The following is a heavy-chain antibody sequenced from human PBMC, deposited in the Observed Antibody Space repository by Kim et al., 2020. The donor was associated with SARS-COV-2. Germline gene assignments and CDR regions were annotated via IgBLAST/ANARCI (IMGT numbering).Heavy chain of an antibody. CDR3: AKTLARTTTGITVSRFDS. J-gene: IGHJ5*01. CDR2: ISSGSTYT. D-gene: IGHD6-19*01. V-gene: IGHV3-11*06. Sequence: GGSLRLSCAASGFTFSDYYMSWIRQAPGKGLEWVSYISSGSTYTNYADSLKGRFTISRDNAKNSLYLQMNSLRAEDTAVYYCAKTLARTTTGITVSRFDSWGQGTLVTVSS. CDR1: GFTFSDYY.